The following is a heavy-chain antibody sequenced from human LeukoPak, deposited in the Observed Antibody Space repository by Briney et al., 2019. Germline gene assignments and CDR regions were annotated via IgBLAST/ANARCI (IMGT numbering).Heavy chain of an antibody. Sequence: GGSLRLSCAVSGFPFRTNYMSWVRQAPGKGLEWVSVIYTGSGETYYADSVKGRFTISRDNSKNTLHLQMNSLRAEDTAVYYCVRSFSFNWFDPWGQGTLVTVSS. CDR3: VRSFSFNWFDP. CDR1: GFPFRTNY. CDR2: IYTGSGET. V-gene: IGHV3-53*01. J-gene: IGHJ5*02. D-gene: IGHD2/OR15-2a*01.